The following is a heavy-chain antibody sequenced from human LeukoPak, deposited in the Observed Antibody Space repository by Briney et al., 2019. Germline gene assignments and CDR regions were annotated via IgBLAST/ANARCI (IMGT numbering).Heavy chain of an antibody. V-gene: IGHV3-21*01. J-gene: IGHJ4*02. Sequence: PGGSLRLSCAASGFTFSSYSMTWVRQAPGKGLEWVSSISSSSSYIYYADSVKGRFTISRDNAKNSLYLQMSSLRAEDTAVYYCAAVYCSSTSCYRPVFDYWGQGTLVTVSS. CDR2: ISSSSSYI. CDR3: AAVYCSSTSCYRPVFDY. CDR1: GFTFSSYS. D-gene: IGHD2-2*01.